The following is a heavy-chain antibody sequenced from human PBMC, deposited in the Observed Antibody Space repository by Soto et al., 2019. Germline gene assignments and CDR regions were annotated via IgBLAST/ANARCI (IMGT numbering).Heavy chain of an antibody. CDR1: GYTFTSYD. CDR2: MNPNSGNT. Sequence: GASVKVSCKASGYTFTSYDINWVRQATGQGLEWMGWMNPNSGNTGYAQKFQGRVTMTRNTSISTAYMELSSLRSEDTAVYYCARGRRITGTTWLDPWGQGTLVTVSS. J-gene: IGHJ5*02. D-gene: IGHD1-7*01. CDR3: ARGRRITGTTWLDP. V-gene: IGHV1-8*01.